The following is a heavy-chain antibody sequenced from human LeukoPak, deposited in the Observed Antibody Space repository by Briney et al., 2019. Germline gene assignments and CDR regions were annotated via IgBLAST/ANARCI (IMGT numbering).Heavy chain of an antibody. CDR1: GFTFNTNR. J-gene: IGHJ5*02. Sequence: GGSLKSSCAALGFTFNTNRMSWVGQAPGKGLGGVSIISRTSESIFYADSVKGRSTISRDNAKNSLYLQMNGLRAEDTAAYYCARGATETTRWFDPWGQGTLVTVSS. V-gene: IGHV3-21*01. CDR3: ARGATETTRWFDP. CDR2: ISRTSESI. D-gene: IGHD1-7*01.